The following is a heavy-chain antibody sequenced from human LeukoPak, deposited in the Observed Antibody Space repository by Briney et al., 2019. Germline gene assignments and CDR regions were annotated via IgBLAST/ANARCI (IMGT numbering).Heavy chain of an antibody. CDR3: AREVGHYYGSGSFDY. CDR2: ISYDGSNK. D-gene: IGHD3-10*01. V-gene: IGHV3-30-3*01. J-gene: IGHJ4*02. CDR1: GFTFSSYA. Sequence: GGSLRLSCAASGFTFSSYAMHWVRQAPGKGLEWVAVISYDGSNKYYADSVKGRFTISRDNSKNTLYLQMNSLRAEDTAVYYCAREVGHYYGSGSFDYWGQGTLVTVSS.